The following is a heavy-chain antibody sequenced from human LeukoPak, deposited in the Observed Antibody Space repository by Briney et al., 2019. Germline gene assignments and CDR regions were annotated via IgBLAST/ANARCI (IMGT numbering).Heavy chain of an antibody. V-gene: IGHV3-21*04. Sequence: PGGSLRLSCAASGFTFSSYSMNWVRQAPGKGLEWVSSISSSSSYIYYADSVKGRFTISRDNSKNTLYLQMNSLRAEDTAVYYCAKLRYLEYFDYWGQGTLVTVSS. J-gene: IGHJ4*02. CDR1: GFTFSSYS. D-gene: IGHD4-23*01. CDR3: AKLRYLEYFDY. CDR2: ISSSSSYI.